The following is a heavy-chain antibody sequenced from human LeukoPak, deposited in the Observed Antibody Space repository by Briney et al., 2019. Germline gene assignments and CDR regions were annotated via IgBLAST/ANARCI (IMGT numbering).Heavy chain of an antibody. CDR2: IYYSGST. J-gene: IGHJ4*02. V-gene: IGHV4-39*01. Sequence: SETLSLTCTVSGGSISSSSYYWGWIRQPPGKGLEWIGSIYYSGSTYYNPSLKSRVTISVDTSKNQFSLKLSSVTAADTAVYYCARHLEVAGTGDYWGQGTLVTVSS. D-gene: IGHD6-19*01. CDR1: GGSISSSSYY. CDR3: ARHLEVAGTGDY.